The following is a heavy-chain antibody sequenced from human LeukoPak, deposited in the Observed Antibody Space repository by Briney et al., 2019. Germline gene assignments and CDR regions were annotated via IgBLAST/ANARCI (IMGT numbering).Heavy chain of an antibody. CDR1: GYTFTGYY. CDR2: INPNSGGT. J-gene: IGHJ5*02. D-gene: IGHD4-11*01. CDR3: ARELYSNSGISEFDP. Sequence: ASVKVSCKASGYTFTGYYMHWVRQAPGQGLEWMGWINPNSGGTNYAQKFQGRVTMTRDTSISTAYMELSRLRSDDTAVYYCARELYSNSGISEFDPWGQGTLVTVSS. V-gene: IGHV1-2*02.